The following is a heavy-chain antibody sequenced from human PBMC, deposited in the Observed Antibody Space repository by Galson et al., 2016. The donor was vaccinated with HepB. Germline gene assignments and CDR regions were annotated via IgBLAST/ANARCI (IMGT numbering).Heavy chain of an antibody. Sequence: SLRLSCAASGFTFSSYGMHWVRQAPGKGLEWVAVIWNDGSNKYYADSVKGRFTISRDSSKNTLYLELNSLRAEDTAVHYCAREMKPHLEWLFRSRLRPVDYWGQGTLVTVSS. CDR3: AREMKPHLEWLFRSRLRPVDY. D-gene: IGHD3-3*01. CDR2: IWNDGSNK. CDR1: GFTFSSYG. V-gene: IGHV3-33*01. J-gene: IGHJ4*02.